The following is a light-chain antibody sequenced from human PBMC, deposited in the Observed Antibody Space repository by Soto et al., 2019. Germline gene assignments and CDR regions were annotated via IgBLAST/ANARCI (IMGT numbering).Light chain of an antibody. V-gene: IGKV1-17*01. CDR3: LQHNGYPYT. CDR1: QGVETA. J-gene: IGKJ2*01. Sequence: DIQMTQSPSSLSASVGDRVTITCRASQGVETALGWYQQKPWKAPQRLIYAASILQSGVPSRFSGSGSGTEFSLPIISREHEDFATYYCLQHNGYPYTFGQGTKLEIK. CDR2: AAS.